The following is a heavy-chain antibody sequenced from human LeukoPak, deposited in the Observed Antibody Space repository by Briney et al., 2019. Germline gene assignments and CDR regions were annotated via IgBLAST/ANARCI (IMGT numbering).Heavy chain of an antibody. V-gene: IGHV4-38-2*02. J-gene: IGHJ6*02. CDR1: GYSISSGYY. CDR3: ARVGQQLSQNGVYYYYGMDV. Sequence: PSETLSLTCTVSGYSISSGYYWGWIRQPPGKGLEWIGSIYHSGSTYYNPSLKSRVTISVDTSKNQFSLKLSSVTAADTAVYYCARVGQQLSQNGVYYYYGMDVWGQGTTVTVSS. CDR2: IYHSGST. D-gene: IGHD6-13*01.